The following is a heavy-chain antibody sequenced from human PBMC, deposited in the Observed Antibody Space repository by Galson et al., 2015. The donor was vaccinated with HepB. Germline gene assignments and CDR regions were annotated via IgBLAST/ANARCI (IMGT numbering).Heavy chain of an antibody. CDR2: ISSSGGST. J-gene: IGHJ4*02. D-gene: IGHD3-3*01. V-gene: IGHV3-64D*09. Sequence: SLRLSCAASGFSFSSYAMHWVRQAPGKGLEYVSVISSSGGSTYYADSVKGRSTISRDNSKNTLFLQMSSLRAEDTAVYYCVKLYDLWSGSALDYWGQGTLVTVSS. CDR1: GFSFSSYA. CDR3: VKLYDLWSGSALDY.